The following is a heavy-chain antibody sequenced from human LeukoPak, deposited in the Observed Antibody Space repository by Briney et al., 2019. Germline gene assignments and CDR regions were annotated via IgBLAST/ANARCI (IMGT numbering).Heavy chain of an antibody. V-gene: IGHV3-30*18. Sequence: GGSLRLSCAASGFTFGSYAMTWVRQAPGKGLEWVAVISYDGSDKYYADSVKGRFTISRDNSKNMLYLQMNSLRAEDTAVYYCAKCMYQWLVNNGFDHWGQGTLVTVSS. CDR3: AKCMYQWLVNNGFDH. J-gene: IGHJ5*02. CDR2: ISYDGSDK. D-gene: IGHD6-19*01. CDR1: GFTFGSYA.